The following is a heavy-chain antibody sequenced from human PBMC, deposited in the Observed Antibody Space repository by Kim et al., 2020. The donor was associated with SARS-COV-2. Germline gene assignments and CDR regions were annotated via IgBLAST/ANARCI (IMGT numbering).Heavy chain of an antibody. CDR2: ISSSSSYT. CDR3: ARAHDSSGYYYDAFDI. J-gene: IGHJ3*02. CDR1: GFTFSDYY. Sequence: GGSLRLSCAASGFTFSDYYMSWIRQAPGKGLEWVSYISSSSSYTNYADSVKGRFTISRDNAKNSLYLQMNSLRAEDTAVYYCARAHDSSGYYYDAFDIWGQGTMVTVSS. D-gene: IGHD3-22*01. V-gene: IGHV3-11*05.